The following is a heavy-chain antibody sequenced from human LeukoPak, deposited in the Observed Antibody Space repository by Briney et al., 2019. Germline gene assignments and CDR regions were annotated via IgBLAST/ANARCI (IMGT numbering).Heavy chain of an antibody. CDR2: ISGSGGST. D-gene: IGHD4-17*01. Sequence: GGSLRLSCAASGFTFSSYAMSWVRQAPGKGLKWVSAISGSGGSTYYADSVKGRFTISRDNSKNTLYLQMNSPRAEDTAVYYCAKDEAVTTAIDYWGQGTLVTVSS. CDR3: AKDEAVTTAIDY. CDR1: GFTFSSYA. V-gene: IGHV3-23*01. J-gene: IGHJ4*02.